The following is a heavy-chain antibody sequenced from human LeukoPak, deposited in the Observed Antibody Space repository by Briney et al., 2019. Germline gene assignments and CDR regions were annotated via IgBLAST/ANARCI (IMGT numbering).Heavy chain of an antibody. D-gene: IGHD6-13*01. V-gene: IGHV4-59*01. CDR1: GGSISSYY. J-gene: IGHJ5*02. Sequence: SETLSLTCTVSGGSISSYYWSWIRQPPGKGLEWIGYIYYSGSTNYNPSLKSRVTISVDTSKNQFSLKLSSVTAADTAVCYCAREYSSSWYGWFDPWGQGTLVTVSS. CDR2: IYYSGST. CDR3: AREYSSSWYGWFDP.